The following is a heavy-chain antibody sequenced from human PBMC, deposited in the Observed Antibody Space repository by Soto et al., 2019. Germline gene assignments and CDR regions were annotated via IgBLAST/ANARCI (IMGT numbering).Heavy chain of an antibody. Sequence: QVQLVESGGGVVQPGRSLRLSCAASGFTFSSYAMHWVRQAPGKGLEWVAVISYDGSNKYYADSVKGRFTISRDNSKNTLYLQMNSLRAEDTAVYYCARASQVAVAEGLDYWGQGPLVTVSS. CDR1: GFTFSSYA. V-gene: IGHV3-30-3*01. CDR2: ISYDGSNK. CDR3: ARASQVAVAEGLDY. J-gene: IGHJ4*02. D-gene: IGHD6-19*01.